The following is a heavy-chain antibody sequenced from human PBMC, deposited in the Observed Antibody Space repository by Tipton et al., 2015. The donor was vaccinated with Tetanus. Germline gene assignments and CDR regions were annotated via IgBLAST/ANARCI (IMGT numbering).Heavy chain of an antibody. CDR2: ISSSSSYI. V-gene: IGHV3-21*01. D-gene: IGHD6-25*01. CDR3: AREEVIAAKYYFDY. J-gene: IGHJ4*02. Sequence: GSLRLSCAASGFTFSSYSMNWVRQAPGKGLEWVSSISSSSSYIYYADSVKGRFTISRDNAKNSLYLQMNSLRAEDTAVYYCAREEVIAAKYYFDYWGQGTLVTVSS. CDR1: GFTFSSYS.